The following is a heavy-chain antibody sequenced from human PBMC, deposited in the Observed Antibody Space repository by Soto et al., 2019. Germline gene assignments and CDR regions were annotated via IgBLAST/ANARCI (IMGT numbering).Heavy chain of an antibody. J-gene: IGHJ4*02. CDR1: GFTFSSYA. CDR3: AKDQKAGYSGYEHYYFDY. CDR2: ISGSGGST. D-gene: IGHD5-12*01. Sequence: GGSLRLSCAASGFTFSSYAMSWVRQAPGKGLEWVSAISGSGGSTYYADSVKGRFTISRDNSKNTLYLQMNSLRAEDTAVYYCAKDQKAGYSGYEHYYFDYWGQGTLVTVSS. V-gene: IGHV3-23*01.